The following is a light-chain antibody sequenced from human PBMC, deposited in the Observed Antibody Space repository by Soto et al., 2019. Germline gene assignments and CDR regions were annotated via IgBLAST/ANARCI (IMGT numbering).Light chain of an antibody. CDR2: EVT. CDR3: SSFTSTSTLD. V-gene: IGLV2-14*03. Sequence: HSALPQPASVSGSPGQSITISCTGTSSDIGGYNYVSWYQQHPGKAPKLMIYEVTYRPSGVSNRFSGSKSGNTASLAISGLQAEDEADYYCSSFTSTSTLDFGAGTKVTVL. CDR1: SSDIGGYNY. J-gene: IGLJ1*01.